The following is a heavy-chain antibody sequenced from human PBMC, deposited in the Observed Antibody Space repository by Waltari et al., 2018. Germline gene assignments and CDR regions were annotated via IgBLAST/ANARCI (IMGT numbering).Heavy chain of an antibody. CDR2: IIPILGTA. Sequence: QVHLVQSGAEVKKPGSSVKVSCKASGGTFSSYAISWVRQAPGQGLEWMGRIIPILGTANDGQKLLGRGTITSDKSTSTAYMVRSSLRSEETALYYCARAESTVTRGFDPWGQGTLVTVSS. V-gene: IGHV1-69*08. CDR1: GGTFSSYA. J-gene: IGHJ5*02. D-gene: IGHD4-17*01. CDR3: ARAESTVTRGFDP.